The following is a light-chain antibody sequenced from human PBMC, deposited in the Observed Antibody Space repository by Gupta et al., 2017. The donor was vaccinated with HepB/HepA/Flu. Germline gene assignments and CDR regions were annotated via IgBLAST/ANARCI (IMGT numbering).Light chain of an antibody. CDR3: REALKAPLT. Sequence: DIVMTQSPVSLPVTPGEPASMSCRSSQNLLSRNGNNYVDWYLQKPGQSPQLLIYLGSIRASGVPDTSSGCGSGTDFTLKISRVEAEDVGVSYFREALKAPLTFGGGTRVEIK. CDR2: LGS. J-gene: IGKJ4*01. V-gene: IGKV2-28*01. CDR1: QNLLSRNGNNY.